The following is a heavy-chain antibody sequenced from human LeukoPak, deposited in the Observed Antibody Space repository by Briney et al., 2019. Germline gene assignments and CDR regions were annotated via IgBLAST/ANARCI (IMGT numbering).Heavy chain of an antibody. CDR3: ARIYDSSDY. CDR1: GFTFSSYE. V-gene: IGHV3-48*03. Sequence: GGSLRLSCAASGFTFSSYEMNWVRQAPGKGLEWVSYISSSGSTIYYADSVKGRFTISRDNAKNSLYPQMNSLRAEDTAVYYCARIYDSSDYWGQGTLVTVSS. J-gene: IGHJ4*02. CDR2: ISSSGSTI. D-gene: IGHD3-22*01.